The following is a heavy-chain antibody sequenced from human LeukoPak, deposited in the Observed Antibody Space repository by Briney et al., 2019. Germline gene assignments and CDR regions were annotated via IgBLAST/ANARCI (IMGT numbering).Heavy chain of an antibody. V-gene: IGHV4-39*01. CDR3: ARLSKGRYFDYIFDN. Sequence: PSETLSLTCTVSGGSVSSTDFYWGWIRQPPGKGLQWIGNIYYTGSTYYNPSLNSRVAMSVDTSQNQFSLKMASVTAADTAVYYCARLSKGRYFDYIFDNWGQGTLVTVSS. CDR1: GGSVSSTDFY. CDR2: IYYTGST. D-gene: IGHD3-9*01. J-gene: IGHJ4*02.